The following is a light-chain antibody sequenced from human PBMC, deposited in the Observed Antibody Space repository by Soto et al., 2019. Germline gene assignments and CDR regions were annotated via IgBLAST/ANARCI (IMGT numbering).Light chain of an antibody. CDR2: DNN. CDR1: SSNIGNNY. CDR3: GTWDSSLSSVV. Sequence: QSALTQPPSVSAAPGQKVTISCSGSSSNIGNNYVSWYQQLPGTAPKLLIYDNNELPSGIPDRFSGSKSGTSATLGITGLQTGDEADYYCGTWDSSLSSVVFGGGTKLTVL. V-gene: IGLV1-51*01. J-gene: IGLJ2*01.